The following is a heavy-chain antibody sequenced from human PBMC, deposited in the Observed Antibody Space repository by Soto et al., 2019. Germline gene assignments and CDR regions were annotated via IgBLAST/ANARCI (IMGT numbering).Heavy chain of an antibody. V-gene: IGHV4-34*01. D-gene: IGHD3-10*01. CDR2: INHSGST. J-gene: IGHJ4*02. CDR3: ARGPPYYYGSGSAFDY. CDR1: GGSFSGYY. Sequence: LSLTCAVYGGSFSGYYWSWIRQPPGKGLEWTGEINHSGSTNYNPSLKSRVTISVDTSKNQFSLKLSSVTAADTAVYYCARGPPYYYGSGSAFDYWGQGTLVTVSS.